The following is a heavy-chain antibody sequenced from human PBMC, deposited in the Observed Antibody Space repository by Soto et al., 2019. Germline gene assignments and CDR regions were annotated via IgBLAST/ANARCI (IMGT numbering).Heavy chain of an antibody. CDR1: GDSVSSNSAA. CDR3: ARSPGIAVAGTGMDY. CDR2: TYYRSKWYN. Sequence: LSQTLSLTCAISGDSVSSNSAAWNWIRQSPSRGLEWLGRTYYRSKWYNDYAVSVKSRITINPDTSKNQFSLQLNSVTPEDTAVYYCARSPGIAVAGTGMDYWGQGTPVTVSS. V-gene: IGHV6-1*01. J-gene: IGHJ4*02. D-gene: IGHD6-19*01.